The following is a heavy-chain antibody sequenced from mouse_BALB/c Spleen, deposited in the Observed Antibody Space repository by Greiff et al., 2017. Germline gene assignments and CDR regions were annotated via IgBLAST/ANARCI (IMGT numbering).Heavy chain of an antibody. CDR1: GFTFSDYY. CDR3: ARVGGNGYDDMDY. D-gene: IGHD2-2*01. Sequence: EVKLMESGGGLVKPGGSLKLSCAASGFTFSDYYMYWVRQTPEKRLEWVATISDGGSYTYYPDSVKGRFTISRDNAKNNLYLQMSSLKSEDTAMYYCARVGGNGYDDMDYWGQGTSVTVSS. V-gene: IGHV5-4*02. J-gene: IGHJ4*01. CDR2: ISDGGSYT.